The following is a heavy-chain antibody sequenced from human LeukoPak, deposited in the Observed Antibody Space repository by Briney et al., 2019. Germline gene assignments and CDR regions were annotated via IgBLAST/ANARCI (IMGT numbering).Heavy chain of an antibody. D-gene: IGHD4-11*01. CDR2: IKQDGSEK. Sequence: GGSLRLSCAASGFTFSSYWMSWVRQAPGKGLEWVANIKQDGSEKYYVDSVKGRFTISRDNAKNSLYLQMNSLRAEDTAVYYCARDSPLQLRDQYYFDYWGQGTLVTVSS. V-gene: IGHV3-7*01. J-gene: IGHJ4*02. CDR3: ARDSPLQLRDQYYFDY. CDR1: GFTFSSYW.